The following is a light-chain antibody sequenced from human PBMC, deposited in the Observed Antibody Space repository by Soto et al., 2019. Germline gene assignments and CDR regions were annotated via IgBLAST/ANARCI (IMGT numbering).Light chain of an antibody. Sequence: QSALTQPPSVSAAPGQKVSISCSGATSNVGNNYVSWYQHLPGTAPKLLIYDNGKRPSGIPDRFSGSKSGTSATLGITGLQTGDEADYYCATWDSSLSAGVFDGGTKLTVL. V-gene: IGLV1-51*01. CDR3: ATWDSSLSAGV. J-gene: IGLJ3*02. CDR1: TSNVGNNY. CDR2: DNG.